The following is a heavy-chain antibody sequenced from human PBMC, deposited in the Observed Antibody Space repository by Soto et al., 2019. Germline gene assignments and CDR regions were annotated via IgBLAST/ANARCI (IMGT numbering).Heavy chain of an antibody. CDR2: ISAYNGNT. D-gene: IGHD6-19*01. J-gene: IGHJ4*02. V-gene: IGHV1-18*01. CDR1: GYTFTSYG. Sequence: QVQLVQSGAKVKKPGASVKVSCKASGYTFTSYGISWVRQAPGQGLEWMGWISAYNGNTNYAQKLQGRVTMTTDTSTSTAYMELRSLRSDDTAVYYCARDKNTYSSGWPDVYWGQGTLVTVSS. CDR3: ARDKNTYSSGWPDVY.